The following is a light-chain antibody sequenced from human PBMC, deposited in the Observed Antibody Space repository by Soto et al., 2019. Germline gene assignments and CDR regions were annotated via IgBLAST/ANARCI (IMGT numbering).Light chain of an antibody. CDR3: SSYADSYVV. Sequence: QSALTQPASVSGSPGQSITISCTGTSSDVGSYSHVSWYQQHPGKAPKLIISDGSKRPSGVSNRFSGSKSGNTASLTISGLQAEDEADYHCSSYADSYVVFGGGTKLTVL. CDR2: DGS. CDR1: SSDVGSYSH. J-gene: IGLJ2*01. V-gene: IGLV2-23*01.